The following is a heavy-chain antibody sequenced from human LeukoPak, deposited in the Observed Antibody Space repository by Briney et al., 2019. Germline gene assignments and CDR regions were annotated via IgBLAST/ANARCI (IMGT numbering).Heavy chain of an antibody. CDR1: GFTFNDHA. D-gene: IGHD3-3*01. CDR3: ARGGQNFDFWRFDY. J-gene: IGHJ4*02. CDR2: ISGSGGST. V-gene: IGHV3-23*01. Sequence: GGSLRLSCAGSGFTFNDHAMSWVRQAPGKGLEWVSSISGSGGSTYYADYVKGRSTISRDNSKKVVYFEMNSLRGEDTAVYSCARGGQNFDFWRFDYWGQGTLAVVSS.